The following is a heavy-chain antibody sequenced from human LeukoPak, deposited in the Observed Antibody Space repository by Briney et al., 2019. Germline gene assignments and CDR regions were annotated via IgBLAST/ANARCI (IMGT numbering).Heavy chain of an antibody. V-gene: IGHV4-61*02. CDR2: IYTSGST. CDR3: ATYEQQLAFDN. CDR1: GGSISSGGYY. J-gene: IGHJ4*02. Sequence: SETLSLTCTVSGGSISSGGYYWSWIRPPAGKGLEWIGRIYTSGSTNYNPSLKSRVTMSVDTSKKQFSLKMNSVTAADTAVYYCATYEQQLAFDNWGQGTPVTVSS. D-gene: IGHD6-13*01.